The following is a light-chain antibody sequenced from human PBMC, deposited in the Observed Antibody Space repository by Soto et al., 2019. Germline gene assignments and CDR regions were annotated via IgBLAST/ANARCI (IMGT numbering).Light chain of an antibody. CDR3: QQVNSYPQT. Sequence: IQLTQPPSSLSASVGDRVTISCRASQGIGTYLAWYQQKPGKAPKLLIYAAFTLHSGVPARFSGSRSGTDFTLTISSLQPEDFATYYCQQVNSYPQTFGQGTRLEIK. J-gene: IGKJ5*01. CDR2: AAF. CDR1: QGIGTY. V-gene: IGKV1-9*01.